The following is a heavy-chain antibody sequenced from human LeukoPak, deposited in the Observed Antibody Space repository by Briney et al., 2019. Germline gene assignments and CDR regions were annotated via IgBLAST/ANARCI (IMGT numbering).Heavy chain of an antibody. CDR1: GYTLTGYY. V-gene: IGHV1-2*02. CDR3: ANYCSGGSCYSGNAFDI. Sequence: ASVKVSCKASGYTLTGYYMHWVRQAPGQGLEWMGWINPNSGGTNYAQKFQGRVTMTRDTAISTAYMELSRLRSDDTAVYYCANYCSGGSCYSGNAFDIWGQGTMVTVSS. J-gene: IGHJ3*02. CDR2: INPNSGGT. D-gene: IGHD2-15*01.